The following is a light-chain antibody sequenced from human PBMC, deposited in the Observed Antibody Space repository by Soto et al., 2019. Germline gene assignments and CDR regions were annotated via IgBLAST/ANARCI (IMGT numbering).Light chain of an antibody. Sequence: DIQMTQSPSSLSASLGDRVTITCQASQDISNYLNWYQQKSGEAPKFLIYDASNLETGVPSRFSGSRSGTDFTFTISSLQPEDIATYYCQQYDSLPLTFGGGTKVDIK. CDR3: QQYDSLPLT. CDR1: QDISNY. J-gene: IGKJ4*01. CDR2: DAS. V-gene: IGKV1-33*01.